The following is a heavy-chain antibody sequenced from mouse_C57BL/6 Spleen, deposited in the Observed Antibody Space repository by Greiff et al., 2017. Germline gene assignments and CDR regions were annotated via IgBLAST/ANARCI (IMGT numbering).Heavy chain of an antibody. CDR1: GYSFTGYY. V-gene: IGHV1-42*01. Sequence: EVQLQQSGPELVKPGASVKISCKASGYSFTGYYMNWVKQSPEKSLEWIGEINPSTGGTTYNQKFKAKATLTVDKSSSTAYMQLKSLTSEDSAVYYCAINYYGSSYWYFDVWGTGTTVTVSS. J-gene: IGHJ1*03. D-gene: IGHD1-1*01. CDR2: INPSTGGT. CDR3: AINYYGSSYWYFDV.